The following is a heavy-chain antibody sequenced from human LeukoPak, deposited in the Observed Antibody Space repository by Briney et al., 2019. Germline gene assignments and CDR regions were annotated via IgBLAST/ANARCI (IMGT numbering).Heavy chain of an antibody. CDR3: ARDWGLRAQTRLFDY. V-gene: IGHV1-46*01. CDR2: INPSGGST. D-gene: IGHD3-10*01. CDR1: GYTFTSYY. J-gene: IGHJ4*02. Sequence: ASVKVSCKASGYTFTSYYMHWLRQPPGQGLEWMGIINPSGGSTSYAQKFQGRVTMTRYTSTSTVYMELSSLRSEETAVYYCARDWGLRAQTRLFDYWGQGTLVTVSS.